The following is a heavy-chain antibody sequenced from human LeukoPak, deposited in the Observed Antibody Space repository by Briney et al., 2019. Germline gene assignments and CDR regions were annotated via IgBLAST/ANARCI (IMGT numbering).Heavy chain of an antibody. J-gene: IGHJ1*01. CDR2: ISSSGSII. CDR1: GFTFSSYE. D-gene: IGHD3-22*01. Sequence: GGSLRLSCAASGFTFSSYEMNWVRQAPGKGLEWVSYISSSGSIIYYADSVKGRFTISRDNAKNSLYLQMNSLRAEDTAVYYCATDEGYYDSSGYYYVANYFHHWGKGTLVTVAS. CDR3: ATDEGYYDSSGYYYVANYFHH. V-gene: IGHV3-48*03.